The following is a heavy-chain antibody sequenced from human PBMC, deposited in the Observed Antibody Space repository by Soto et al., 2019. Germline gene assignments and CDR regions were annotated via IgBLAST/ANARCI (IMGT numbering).Heavy chain of an antibody. V-gene: IGHV3-23*01. D-gene: IGHD5-12*01. Sequence: EVQLLESGGGLVQPGGSLRLSCAASGFTFSSYAMSWVRQAPGKGLEWVSAISGSGGSTYYADSVKGRFTISRDNSKNTLYLQMNSLRAEDTAVYYCAKDPATGSGYDSGMDHWGQGPLVTVSS. CDR1: GFTFSSYA. CDR2: ISGSGGST. J-gene: IGHJ4*02. CDR3: AKDPATGSGYDSGMDH.